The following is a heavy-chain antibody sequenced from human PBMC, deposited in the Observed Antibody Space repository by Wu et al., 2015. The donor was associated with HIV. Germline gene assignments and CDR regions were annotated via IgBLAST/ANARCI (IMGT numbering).Heavy chain of an antibody. V-gene: IGHV1-69*05. D-gene: IGHD3-10*01. J-gene: IGHJ6*02. CDR3: ARDYIPQYMVRGVTGGDYYYYGMDV. Sequence: QVQLVQSGAEVKKPGSSVKVSCKASGGTFSSYAISWVRQAPGQGLEWMGGIIPIFGTANYAQKFQGRVTITTDESTSTAYMELSSLRSEDTAVYYCARDYIPQYMVRGVTGGDYYYYGMDVWGQGTTVTVSS. CDR1: GGTFSSYA. CDR2: IIPIFGTA.